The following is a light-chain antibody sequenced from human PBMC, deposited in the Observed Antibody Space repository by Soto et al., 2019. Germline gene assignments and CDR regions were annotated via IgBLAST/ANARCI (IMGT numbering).Light chain of an antibody. J-gene: IGLJ3*02. V-gene: IGLV2-14*01. Sequence: QSALTQPASVSGSPGQSITISCTGTASDIGNYNWVSWYQQHPDKAPKVLIYQVTSRPSGVSNRFSGSKSGNTASLTISGLQAEDEAHYYCSSYAAYSTLWVFGGGTQLTVL. CDR1: ASDIGNYNW. CDR2: QVT. CDR3: SSYAAYSTLWV.